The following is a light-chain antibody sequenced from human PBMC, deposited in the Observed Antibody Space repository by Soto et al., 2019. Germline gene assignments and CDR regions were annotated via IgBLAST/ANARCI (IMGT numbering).Light chain of an antibody. CDR1: QSIGRY. J-gene: IGKJ2*01. CDR3: QPSYSAPSN. Sequence: DIHMTQSPSSLSASVGDGVTITCRASQSIGRYLNWYQQRPGRTPSLLIYGASILQSGVPSRFSGSGSGTDFTLTITSLQPEDFGTYYCQPSYSAPSNFGQGTKLNIK. CDR2: GAS. V-gene: IGKV1-39*01.